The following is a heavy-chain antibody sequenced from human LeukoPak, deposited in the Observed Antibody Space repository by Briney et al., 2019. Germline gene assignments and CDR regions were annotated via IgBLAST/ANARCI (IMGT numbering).Heavy chain of an antibody. CDR3: ARDSSGYYPGDFDL. D-gene: IGHD3-22*01. CDR1: GGSISSGGYY. V-gene: IGHV4-39*07. Sequence: SQTLSLTCTVSGGSISSGGYYWSWIRQPPGKGLEWIGSIYHSGSTYYNPSLKSRVTISVDTSKNQFSLKLSSVTAADTAVYYCARDSSGYYPGDFDLWGRGTLVTVSS. J-gene: IGHJ2*01. CDR2: IYHSGST.